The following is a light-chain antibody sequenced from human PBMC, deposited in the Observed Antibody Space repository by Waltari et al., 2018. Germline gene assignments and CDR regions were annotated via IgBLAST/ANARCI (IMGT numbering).Light chain of an antibody. CDR3: QQYASSVLYT. J-gene: IGKJ2*01. CDR2: VAS. V-gene: IGKV3-20*01. CDR1: QSLGKND. Sequence: IVLTQSPGTLSLSQGDSASLSCKASQSLGKNDLAWYQHKPGQPPRPLIHVASSRAAAIPDRFSGSGSGTDFTLTISRLDPEDFAVYYCQQYASSVLYTFGQGTKLEIK.